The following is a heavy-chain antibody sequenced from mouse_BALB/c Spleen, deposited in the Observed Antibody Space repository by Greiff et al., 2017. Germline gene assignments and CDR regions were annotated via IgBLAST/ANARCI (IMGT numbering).Heavy chain of an antibody. CDR1: GYSITSDYA. CDR3: ARRLLRQGYSMDY. CDR2: IRYSGST. V-gene: IGHV3-2*02. J-gene: IGHJ4*01. D-gene: IGHD1-2*01. Sequence: EVQLQESGPGLVKPSQSLSLTCTVTGYSITSDYAWNWIRQFPGNKLGWMGYIRYSGSTSYNQSLNSRISITGDTSKNQFFLQLNSVTTEDTATYYGARRLLRQGYSMDYWGQGTSVTVSS.